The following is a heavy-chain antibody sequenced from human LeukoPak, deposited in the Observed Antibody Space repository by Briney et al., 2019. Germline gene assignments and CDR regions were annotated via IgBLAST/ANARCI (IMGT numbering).Heavy chain of an antibody. CDR3: ASISSSWTKYFQH. Sequence: SETPSLTCTVSGGSISSSGYYWGWIRQPPGKGLEWIGAIYYSGSTYYNPSLKSRVAISADTSKHQLSLRLSSVTAADTAVYYCASISSSWTKYFQHWGQGTLVTVSS. J-gene: IGHJ1*01. CDR1: GGSISSSGYY. V-gene: IGHV4-39*01. D-gene: IGHD6-13*01. CDR2: IYYSGST.